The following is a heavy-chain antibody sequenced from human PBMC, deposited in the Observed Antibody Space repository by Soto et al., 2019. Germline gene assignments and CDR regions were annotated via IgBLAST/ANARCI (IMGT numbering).Heavy chain of an antibody. CDR1: GFTFGDYA. Sequence: GGSLRLSCTASGFTFGDYAMSWFRQAPGKGLEWVGFIRSKAYGGTTEYAASVKGRFTISRDDSKSIAYLQMNSLKTEDTAVYYCTRDPSSSSWSNDAFDIWGQGTMVTVSS. V-gene: IGHV3-49*03. J-gene: IGHJ3*02. CDR2: IRSKAYGGTT. CDR3: TRDPSSSSWSNDAFDI. D-gene: IGHD6-13*01.